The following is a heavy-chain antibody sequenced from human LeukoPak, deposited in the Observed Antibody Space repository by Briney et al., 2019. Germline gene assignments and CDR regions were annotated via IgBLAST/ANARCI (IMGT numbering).Heavy chain of an antibody. Sequence: GGSLRLSCAASGFTFSSYGMHWVRQAPGKGLEWVAVISYDGSNKYYADSVKGRFTISRDNSKNTLYLQMNSLRAEDTAVYYCAKEVHSSGYYSDYWGQGTLVTVSS. J-gene: IGHJ4*02. V-gene: IGHV3-30*18. CDR1: GFTFSSYG. D-gene: IGHD3-22*01. CDR2: ISYDGSNK. CDR3: AKEVHSSGYYSDY.